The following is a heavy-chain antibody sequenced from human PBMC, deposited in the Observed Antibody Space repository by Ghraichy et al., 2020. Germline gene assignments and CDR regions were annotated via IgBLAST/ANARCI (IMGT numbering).Heavy chain of an antibody. CDR1: GGSISSGSYY. CDR2: IYTSGST. D-gene: IGHD3-3*01. CDR3: ARTFGDGYYDFWSGYSSNWFDP. V-gene: IGHV4-61*02. Sequence: SETLSLTCTVSGGSISSGSYYWSWIRQPAGKGLEWIGRIYTSGSTNYNPSLKSRVTISVDTSKNQFSLKLSSVTAADTAVYYCARTFGDGYYDFWSGYSSNWFDPWGQGTLVTVSS. J-gene: IGHJ5*02.